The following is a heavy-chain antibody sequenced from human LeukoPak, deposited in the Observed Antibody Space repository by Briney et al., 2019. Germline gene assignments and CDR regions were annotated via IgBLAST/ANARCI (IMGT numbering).Heavy chain of an antibody. J-gene: IGHJ4*02. CDR1: GFTFNNDA. V-gene: IGHV3-23*01. CDR3: AKEQSSSGYFDY. Sequence: QPGGSLRLSFAVSGFTFNNDAMSWVRQAPGKGLECVAAISGNGGRTYYRDSVKGRFTISRDNPKNTLYLLMNSLSAEDTALYYCAKEQSSSGYFDYWGQGTLVTVSS. D-gene: IGHD3-10*01. CDR2: ISGNGGRT.